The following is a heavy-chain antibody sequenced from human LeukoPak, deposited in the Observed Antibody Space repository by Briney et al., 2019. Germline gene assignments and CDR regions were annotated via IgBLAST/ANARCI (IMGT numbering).Heavy chain of an antibody. J-gene: IGHJ4*02. Sequence: PSETLSLTCDVSGGSVSSTNWWTWVRQPPGKGLEWIGEVHLDGRTNYNPSLNSRLIMSVDRPENHISLKLTSVTAADTAVYYCAREGGFYRPLDYSGQGTLVTVSS. CDR2: VHLDGRT. CDR3: AREGGFYRPLDY. V-gene: IGHV4-4*02. D-gene: IGHD3-3*01. CDR1: GGSVSSTNW.